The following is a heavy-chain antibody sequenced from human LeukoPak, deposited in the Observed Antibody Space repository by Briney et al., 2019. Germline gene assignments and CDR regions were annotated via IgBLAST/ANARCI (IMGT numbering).Heavy chain of an antibody. V-gene: IGHV1-69*04. Sequence: ASVKVSCKASGGTFSSYAICWVRQAPGQGLEWMGRIIPILGIANYAQKFQGRVTITADKSTSTAYMELSSLRSEDTAVYYCARSIGSGSPYGMDVWGQGTTVTVSS. J-gene: IGHJ6*02. CDR3: ARSIGSGSPYGMDV. D-gene: IGHD3-10*01. CDR1: GGTFSSYA. CDR2: IIPILGIA.